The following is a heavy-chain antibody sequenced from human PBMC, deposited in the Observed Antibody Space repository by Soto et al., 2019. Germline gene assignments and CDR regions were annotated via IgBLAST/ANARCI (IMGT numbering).Heavy chain of an antibody. D-gene: IGHD4-17*01. CDR2: ISSSSSFI. CDR1: GFTFSGYT. J-gene: IGHJ4*02. Sequence: GGSLRLSCAASGFTFSGYTMNWVRQAPGKGLEWVSSISSSSSFIYYADSLKGRFTISRDDAKNSLYLQMNSLRAEDTAIYYCARVFDYGDYRPLDYWGQGTLVTVSS. V-gene: IGHV3-21*01. CDR3: ARVFDYGDYRPLDY.